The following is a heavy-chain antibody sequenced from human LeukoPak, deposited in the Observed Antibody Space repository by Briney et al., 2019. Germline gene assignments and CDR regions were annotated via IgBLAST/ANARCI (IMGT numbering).Heavy chain of an antibody. Sequence: GGSLRLSCAASGFTFSSYWMHWVRQAPGKGRVWVSRINSDGSSTSYADSVKGRFTISRDNAKNTLYLQMNSLRAEDTAVYYCARVGGSYSVVDYWGQGTLVTVSS. CDR2: INSDGSST. CDR3: ARVGGSYSVVDY. V-gene: IGHV3-74*01. CDR1: GFTFSSYW. D-gene: IGHD1-26*01. J-gene: IGHJ4*02.